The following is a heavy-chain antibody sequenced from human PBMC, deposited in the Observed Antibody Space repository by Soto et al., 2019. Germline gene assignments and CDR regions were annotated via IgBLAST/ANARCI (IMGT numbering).Heavy chain of an antibody. J-gene: IGHJ6*03. Sequence: PSETLSLTCTVSGGSISSGGYYWSWIRQHPGKGLEWIGYIYYSGSTYYNPSLKSRVTISVDTSKNQFSLKLSSVTAADTAVYYCAREYIVVVPAAMHHYYYMDVWGKGTTVTVSS. CDR1: GGSISSGGYY. V-gene: IGHV4-31*03. CDR2: IYYSGST. D-gene: IGHD2-2*01. CDR3: AREYIVVVPAAMHHYYYMDV.